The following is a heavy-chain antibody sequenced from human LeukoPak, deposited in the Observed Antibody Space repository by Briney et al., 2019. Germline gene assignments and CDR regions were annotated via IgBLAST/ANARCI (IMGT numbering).Heavy chain of an antibody. V-gene: IGHV3-33*01. J-gene: IGHJ6*02. CDR1: GFTFSSYG. CDR2: IWYDGSNK. D-gene: IGHD6-13*01. CDR3: ARDGGSSWYEYYGMDV. Sequence: GGSLRLSCAASGFTFSSYGMHWVRQAPGKGLEWVAVIWYDGSNKYYADSVKGRFTISRDNSKNTLYLQMNSLRAEDTAVYYCARDGGSSWYEYYGMDVWGQGTTVTVSS.